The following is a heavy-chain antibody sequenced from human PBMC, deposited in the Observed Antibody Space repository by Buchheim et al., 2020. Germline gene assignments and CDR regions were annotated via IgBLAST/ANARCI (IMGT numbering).Heavy chain of an antibody. CDR3: ARGQKSTYYYDSSGYSLFDY. CDR2: IWCDGSNK. Sequence: QVQLVESGGGVVQPGRSLRLSCAASGFTFSSYGMHWVRQAPGKGLEWVAVIWCDGSNKYYADSVKGRFTISRDNSKNTLYLQMNSLRAEDTAVYYCARGQKSTYYYDSSGYSLFDYWGQGTL. V-gene: IGHV3-33*01. CDR1: GFTFSSYG. J-gene: IGHJ4*02. D-gene: IGHD3-22*01.